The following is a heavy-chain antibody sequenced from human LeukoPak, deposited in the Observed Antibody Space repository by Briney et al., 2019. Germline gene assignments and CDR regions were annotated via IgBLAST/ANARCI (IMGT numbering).Heavy chain of an antibody. CDR3: ARGGYRSSTSRPFDY. CDR1: GGSFSDYY. D-gene: IGHD2-2*01. J-gene: IGHJ4*02. V-gene: IGHV4-34*01. CDR2: INHSGST. Sequence: SETLSLTCAVYGGSFSDYYWSWIRQPPGKGLEWIGEINHSGSTNYNPSLKSRVTISVDTSKNQFSLKLSSVTAADTAVYYCARGGYRSSTSRPFDYWGQGTLVTVSS.